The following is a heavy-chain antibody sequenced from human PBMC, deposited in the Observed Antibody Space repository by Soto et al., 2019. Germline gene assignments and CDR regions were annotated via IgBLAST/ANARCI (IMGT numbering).Heavy chain of an antibody. J-gene: IGHJ6*02. V-gene: IGHV3-30*18. CDR1: EFPFISFC. Sequence: GGPLSLSWPAFEFPFISFCMHWVRQAPGKGLEWVAVISYDGSNKYYADSVKGRFTISRDNSKNTLYLQMNSLRAEDTAVYYCAKDRKTYCTNGVCYNRYYYYGMDVWGQGTTVTVSS. CDR3: AKDRKTYCTNGVCYNRYYYYGMDV. D-gene: IGHD2-8*01. CDR2: ISYDGSNK.